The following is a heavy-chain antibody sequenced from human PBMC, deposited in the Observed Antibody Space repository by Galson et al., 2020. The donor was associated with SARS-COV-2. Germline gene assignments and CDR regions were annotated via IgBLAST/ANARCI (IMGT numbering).Heavy chain of an antibody. Sequence: GGSLRLSCAASGFTFSSYAMHWVRQAPGKGLQWVAVISYDGSTKYYADSVKGRFTSSRDNSKNTLFLQMNSLRAEDTAVYYCARARSGSYREAFDSWGQGTMVTVSS. CDR2: ISYDGSTK. D-gene: IGHD1-26*01. J-gene: IGHJ3*02. CDR1: GFTFSSYA. V-gene: IGHV3-30*04. CDR3: ARARSGSYREAFDS.